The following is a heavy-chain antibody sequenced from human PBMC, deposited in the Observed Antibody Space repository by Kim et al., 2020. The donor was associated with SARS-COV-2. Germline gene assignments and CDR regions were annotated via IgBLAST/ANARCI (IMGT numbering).Heavy chain of an antibody. CDR3: ASLYYDILTGYHPFDY. CDR1: GGTFSSYA. Sequence: SVKVSCKASGGTFSSYAISWVRQAPGQGLEWMGGIIPIFGTANYAQKFQGRVTITADESTSTAYMELSSLRSEDTAVYYCASLYYDILTGYHPFDYWGQGTLVTVSS. V-gene: IGHV1-69*13. CDR2: IIPIFGTA. J-gene: IGHJ4*02. D-gene: IGHD3-9*01.